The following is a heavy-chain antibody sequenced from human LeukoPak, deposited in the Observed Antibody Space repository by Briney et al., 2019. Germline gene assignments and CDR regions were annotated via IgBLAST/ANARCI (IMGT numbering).Heavy chain of an antibody. CDR2: INHSGST. CDR1: GFTFSSYS. CDR3: ASVNSTPYP. V-gene: IGHV4-34*01. D-gene: IGHD2-15*01. J-gene: IGHJ4*02. Sequence: GSLRLSCAASGFTFSSYSMNWVRQAPGKGLEWIGEINHSGSTNYNPSLKSRVTISVDTSKNQFSLKLSSVTAADTAVYYCASVNSTPYPWGQGTLVTVSS.